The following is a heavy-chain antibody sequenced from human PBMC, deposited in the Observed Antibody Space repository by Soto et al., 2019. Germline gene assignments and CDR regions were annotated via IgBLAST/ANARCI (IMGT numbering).Heavy chain of an antibody. V-gene: IGHV3-30*18. CDR3: AKDRGVGEYYYYYGMDV. CDR1: GFTFSSYG. D-gene: IGHD2-15*01. Sequence: QVQLVESGGGVVQPWRSLRLSCAASGFTFSSYGMHWVRQAPGKGPEWVAVISYDGSNKYYADSVKGRFTISRDNSKNTLYLQMNSLRAEDTAVYYCAKDRGVGEYYYYYGMDVW. CDR2: ISYDGSNK. J-gene: IGHJ6*01.